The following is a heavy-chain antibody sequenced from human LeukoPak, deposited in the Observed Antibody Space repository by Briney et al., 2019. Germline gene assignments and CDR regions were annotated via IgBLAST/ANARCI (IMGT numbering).Heavy chain of an antibody. D-gene: IGHD3-3*01. V-gene: IGHV4-59*01. CDR3: ARGVVEWPPLGWFDP. Sequence: SETLSLTCTVSGGSISSYYWSWIRQPPGKGLEWIGYIYYSGSTNYNPSLKSRVTISVDTSKNQFSLKLSSVTAADTAVYYCARGVVEWPPLGWFDPWGQGTLVTVSS. CDR2: IYYSGST. CDR1: GGSISSYY. J-gene: IGHJ5*02.